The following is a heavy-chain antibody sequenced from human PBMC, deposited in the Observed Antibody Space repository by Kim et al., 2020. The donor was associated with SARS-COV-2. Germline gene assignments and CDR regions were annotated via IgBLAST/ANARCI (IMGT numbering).Heavy chain of an antibody. J-gene: IGHJ4*02. CDR2: IDYSGSN. CDR3: ARGAPIIVD. V-gene: IGHV4-59*01. CDR1: GGSIGSSY. D-gene: IGHD3-22*01. Sequence: SETLSLTCTVSGGSIGSSYWSWIRQPPGKGLEYIGDIDYSGSNDYNPSLKSRVTLSVDTSKNQLSLRLTSVTPAATAIYYCARGAPIIVDWGQGTLVTVS.